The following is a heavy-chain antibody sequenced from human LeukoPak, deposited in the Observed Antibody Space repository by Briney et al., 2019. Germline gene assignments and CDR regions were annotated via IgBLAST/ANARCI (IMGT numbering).Heavy chain of an antibody. Sequence: GASVKISCKASGYTLTSYYMHWVRQAPGQGLEWMGIINPSGGSTSYAQKFQGRVTMTRDTSTSTVYMELISLRSEDTAVYYCVGSTITMVRGVSNNNYGMDVWGKGTTVTVSS. CDR3: VGSTITMVRGVSNNNYGMDV. V-gene: IGHV1-46*01. J-gene: IGHJ6*04. CDR2: INPSGGST. CDR1: GYTLTSYY. D-gene: IGHD3-10*01.